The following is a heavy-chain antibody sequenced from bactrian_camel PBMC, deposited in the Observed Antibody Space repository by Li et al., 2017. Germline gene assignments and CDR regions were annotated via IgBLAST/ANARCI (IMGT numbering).Heavy chain of an antibody. V-gene: IGHV3S40*01. CDR1: GFTFSNYG. Sequence: VQLVESGGGLVQPGGSLRLSCAVSGFTFSNYGMSWVRQAPGMGLEWVSTINSAHGSTYYADSVKGRFTASRDNAKATLALQMISLKPEDTAMYYCAAVRRGGLPGCIVILPNVRMEYWGKGTQVTVS. CDR2: INSAHGST. J-gene: IGHJ7*01. D-gene: IGHD2*01.